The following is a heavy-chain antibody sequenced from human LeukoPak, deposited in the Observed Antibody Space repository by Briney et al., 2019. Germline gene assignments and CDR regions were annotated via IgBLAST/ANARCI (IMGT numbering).Heavy chain of an antibody. CDR3: ASEDYSTGFDY. J-gene: IGHJ4*02. CDR2: IYSGGST. CDR1: GLVVSSEF. D-gene: IGHD6-19*01. Sequence: GGSLRLSCAASGLVVSSEFMSWVRQAPGKGLEWVSVIYSGGSTYYADSVKGRFTISRDNSKNTLYLQMNSLRAEDTAVYYCASEDYSTGFDYWGQGILVTVSS. V-gene: IGHV3-53*01.